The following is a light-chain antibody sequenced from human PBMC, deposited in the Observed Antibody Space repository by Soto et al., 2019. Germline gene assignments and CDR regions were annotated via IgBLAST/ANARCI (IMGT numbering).Light chain of an antibody. V-gene: IGKV3-15*01. CDR1: QSVRSY. CDR2: GAS. Sequence: EVVMTQSSATLSVSPGERATLSCGASQSVRSYLAWYQQKPGQVPRLLIHGASTRAPGIPARFSGSGSGTDFTLTISSLQSEDFAVYYCHQYDHWPQTFGQGTKVDIK. J-gene: IGKJ1*01. CDR3: HQYDHWPQT.